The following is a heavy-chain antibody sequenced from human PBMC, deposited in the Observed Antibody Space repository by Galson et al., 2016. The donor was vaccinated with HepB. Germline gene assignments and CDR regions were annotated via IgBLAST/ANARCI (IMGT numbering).Heavy chain of an antibody. CDR3: ARDGGRYGDYIDY. CDR2: MSFDGINK. Sequence: SCAASGFTFSTYAMHWVRQAPGKGLEWVAVMSFDGINKFYADSAKGRFTISRDNSKNTLYLQMDSLRAEDTAVYYCARDGGRYGDYIDYWGQGTLVTVSS. J-gene: IGHJ4*02. V-gene: IGHV3-30*04. D-gene: IGHD4-17*01. CDR1: GFTFSTYA.